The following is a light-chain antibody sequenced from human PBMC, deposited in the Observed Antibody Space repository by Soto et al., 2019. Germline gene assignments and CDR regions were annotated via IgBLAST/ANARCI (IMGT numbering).Light chain of an antibody. CDR3: QHIRGT. CDR1: QDISNY. CDR2: DAS. J-gene: IGKJ4*01. Sequence: DIQMTQSPSSLSASVGDRVTITCQASQDISNYLNWYQQKPGKAPKLLIYDASNLETGVPSRFSGSGSGTDFTFTISSLQPEDIATYYCQHIRGTFGGGTKVEIK. V-gene: IGKV1-33*01.